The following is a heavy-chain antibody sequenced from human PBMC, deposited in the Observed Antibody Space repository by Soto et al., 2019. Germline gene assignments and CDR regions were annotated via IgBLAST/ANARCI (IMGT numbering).Heavy chain of an antibody. J-gene: IGHJ4*03. CDR3: GTGGVAATRGYFDH. V-gene: IGHV3-23*01. Sequence: GGSLRLSCAASGFTFRNYGLSWVRQAPGKGLEWVSDISGNGRVTNYADSVKGRFTIFRDNSNDTLSLQMDSLRAEDTAVYYCGTGGVAATRGYFDHWGQGTRVTVSS. CDR1: GFTFRNYG. D-gene: IGHD6-13*01. CDR2: ISGNGRVT.